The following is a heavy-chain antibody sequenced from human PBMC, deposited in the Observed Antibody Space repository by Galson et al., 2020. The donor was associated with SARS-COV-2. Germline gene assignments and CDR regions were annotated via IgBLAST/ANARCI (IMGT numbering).Heavy chain of an antibody. J-gene: IGHJ4*02. D-gene: IGHD6-13*01. CDR3: ARGRYPRADGILLWMYRIASSGVFDS. V-gene: IGHV4-34*01. CDR1: GGTSSGYY. CDR2: INDSGRT. Sequence: PSETLSLNCAVYGGTSSGYYWNWIRQPPGKGLEWIGEINDSGRTNYNPSLESRVGISVDTSKKQFSLKLTSVTAADMAVYYCARGRYPRADGILLWMYRIASSGVFDSWSQGTRVTVSS.